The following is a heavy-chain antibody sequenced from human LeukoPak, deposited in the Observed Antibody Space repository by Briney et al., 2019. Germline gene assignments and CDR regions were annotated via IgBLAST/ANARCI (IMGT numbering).Heavy chain of an antibody. CDR3: SYSSSWHPVEYYFDY. CDR2: IRYDGSNK. D-gene: IGHD6-13*01. CDR1: GVIVRSNY. V-gene: IGHV3-30*02. Sequence: SGGSLRLSCVGSGVIVRSNYMTWVRQAPGKGLEWVAFIRYDGSNKYYADSVKGRFTISRDNSKNTLYLQMNSLRAEDTAVYYCSYSSSWHPVEYYFDYWGQGTLVTVSS. J-gene: IGHJ4*02.